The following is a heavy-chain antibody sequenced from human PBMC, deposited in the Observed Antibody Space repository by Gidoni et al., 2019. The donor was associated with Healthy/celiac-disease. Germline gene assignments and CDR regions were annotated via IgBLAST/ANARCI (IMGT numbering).Heavy chain of an antibody. V-gene: IGHV3-15*07. CDR1: GFTFSHAW. CDR3: TTIVLMVYATRDDY. Sequence: EVQLVESGGGSLKPGGSIRRSCAASGFTFSHAWVNWVRQVPGKGLEWVGRMKSKTDGGTTDYAAPVKGRFTISRDESKNTLYLQMNSLKTEDTAVDYCTTIVLMVYATRDDYWGQGTLVTVSS. D-gene: IGHD2-8*01. CDR2: MKSKTDGGTT. J-gene: IGHJ4*02.